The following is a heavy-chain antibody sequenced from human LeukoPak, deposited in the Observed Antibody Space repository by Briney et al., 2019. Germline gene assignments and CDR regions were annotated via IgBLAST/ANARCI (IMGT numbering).Heavy chain of an antibody. J-gene: IGHJ6*04. CDR1: GLTFSTYW. D-gene: IGHD3-10*01. V-gene: IGHV3-7*01. CDR3: AGGIAMVRGGDV. CDR2: IKQDGSEK. Sequence: PGGSLRLSCAASGLTFSTYWMTWVRQAPGKGLEWVANIKQDGSEKNYVDSVKGRFTISRDNAKNYLYLQMNSLRVEDTAVYYCAGGIAMVRGGDVWGKGTTVTVSS.